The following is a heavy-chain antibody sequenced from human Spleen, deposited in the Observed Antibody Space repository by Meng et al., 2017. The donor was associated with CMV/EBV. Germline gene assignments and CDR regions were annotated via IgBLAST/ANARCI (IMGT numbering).Heavy chain of an antibody. J-gene: IGHJ3*02. CDR2: INPKSGGT. CDR3: ARELRLLDWSGDAFDI. D-gene: IGHD3/OR15-3a*01. Sequence: ASVKVSCKASGGTFGSYAISWVRQAPRHGLEWMGWINPKSGGTNYAQKFQGRVTMTRDTSISTAYMELRLRFDDTAVYYCARELRLLDWSGDAFDIWGQGTMVTVSS. CDR1: GGTFGSYA. V-gene: IGHV1-2*02.